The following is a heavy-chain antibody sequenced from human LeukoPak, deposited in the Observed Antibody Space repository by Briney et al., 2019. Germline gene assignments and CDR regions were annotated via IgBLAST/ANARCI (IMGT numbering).Heavy chain of an antibody. CDR2: IYYSGST. Sequence: SETLSLTCTVSGGSISSYYWSWIRQPPGKGLEWIGYIYYSGSTNYNPPLKSRVTISVDTSKNQFSLKLSSVTAADTAVYYCARDLSGYSYGYGMDVWGQGTTVTVSS. CDR1: GGSISSYY. J-gene: IGHJ6*02. D-gene: IGHD5-18*01. V-gene: IGHV4-59*01. CDR3: ARDLSGYSYGYGMDV.